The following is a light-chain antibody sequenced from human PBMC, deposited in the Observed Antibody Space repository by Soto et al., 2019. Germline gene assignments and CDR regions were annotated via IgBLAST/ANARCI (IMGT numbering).Light chain of an antibody. CDR2: DTS. Sequence: EVVMTQSLATVSVSRGERATLSCRASQSISSNLAWYQHKPGQAPRLLIYDTSTRAAGIPARFSGSGSGTDFTLTISSLQSEDFAVYNCQQYGTSPPTFGQGTKV. V-gene: IGKV3-15*01. J-gene: IGKJ1*01. CDR3: QQYGTSPPT. CDR1: QSISSN.